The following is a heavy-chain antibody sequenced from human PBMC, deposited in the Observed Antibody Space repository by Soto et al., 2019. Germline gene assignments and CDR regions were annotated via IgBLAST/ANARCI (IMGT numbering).Heavy chain of an antibody. CDR2: IAPHSGRT. Sequence: QVQLVQSGPEVKKPGASVRVSCMTSGYAFTSYGVNWVRQVPGPGLEWMGWIAPHSGRTTYLPKFQGRVTITADPSTNTAYMELTSLSSYDTGIYFCARAATGSYHSAYWGQGTVVTVSA. D-gene: IGHD3-10*01. V-gene: IGHV1-18*04. CDR1: GYAFTSYG. CDR3: ARAATGSYHSAY. J-gene: IGHJ4*02.